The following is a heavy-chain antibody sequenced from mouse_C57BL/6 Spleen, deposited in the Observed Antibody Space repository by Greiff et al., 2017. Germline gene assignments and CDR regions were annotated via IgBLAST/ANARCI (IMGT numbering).Heavy chain of an antibody. CDR1: GFTFSSYA. Sequence: VKLVESGEGLVKPGGSLKLSCAASGFTFSSYAMSWVRQTPEKRLEWVAYISSGGDYIYYADTVKGRFTISRDNARNTLYLQMSSLKSEDTAMYYCTRAITTVANWYFDVWGTGTTVTVSS. V-gene: IGHV5-9-1*02. D-gene: IGHD1-1*01. CDR3: TRAITTVANWYFDV. CDR2: ISSGGDYI. J-gene: IGHJ1*03.